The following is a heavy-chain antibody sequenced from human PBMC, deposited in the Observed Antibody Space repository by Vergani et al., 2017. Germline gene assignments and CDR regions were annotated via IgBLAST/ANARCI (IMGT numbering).Heavy chain of an antibody. V-gene: IGHV1-24*01. Sequence: QVQLVQSGAEVKKPGASVKVSCKVSGYTLTELSMHWVRQAPGKGLEWMGGFDPEDGETIYEQKLQGRVTMTEDTSTDTAYMGLSSLRSEDTAVYYCATVWEWELPRVYFDYWGQGTLVTVSS. CDR3: ATVWEWELPRVYFDY. D-gene: IGHD1-26*01. CDR2: FDPEDGET. J-gene: IGHJ4*02. CDR1: GYTLTELS.